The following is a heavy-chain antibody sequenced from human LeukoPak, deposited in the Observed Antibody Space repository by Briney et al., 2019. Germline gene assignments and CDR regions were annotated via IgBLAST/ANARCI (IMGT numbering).Heavy chain of an antibody. V-gene: IGHV3-23*01. Sequence: PGGSLRLSCAASGFTFSNYAMSWVRQAPGKGLEWVSAISGSGGNTYYADSVKGRFIISRDNSKNTLYLQMNSLRAEDTAIYYCVKEALLNYYGDYGAGFGDYWGQGTLVTVSS. D-gene: IGHD4-17*01. J-gene: IGHJ4*02. CDR3: VKEALLNYYGDYGAGFGDY. CDR1: GFTFSNYA. CDR2: ISGSGGNT.